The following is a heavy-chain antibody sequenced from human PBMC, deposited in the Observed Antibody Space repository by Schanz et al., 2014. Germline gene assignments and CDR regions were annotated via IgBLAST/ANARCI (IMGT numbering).Heavy chain of an antibody. D-gene: IGHD2-2*01. J-gene: IGHJ3*02. V-gene: IGHV1-69*02. CDR1: GGTFSTYT. CDR3: ARGTMPGTFDI. CDR2: IIPILGIA. Sequence: QVQLVQSGAEVKKPGSSVKVSCKASGGTFSTYTISWVRQAPGQGLEWMGRIIPILGIANYAQKFQGRVTITADTSTTTAYMELSGLRYEDTALYYCARGTMPGTFDIWGQGTMVTVSS.